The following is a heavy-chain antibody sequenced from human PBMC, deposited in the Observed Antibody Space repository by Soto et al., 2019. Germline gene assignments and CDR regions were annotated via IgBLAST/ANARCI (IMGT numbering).Heavy chain of an antibody. CDR1: GGSISSGGYY. CDR2: IYYSGST. Sequence: QVQLQESGPGLVKPSQTLSLTCTVSGGSISSGGYYWSWIRQHPGKGLVGIGYIYYSGSTYYNPSLTSRVTISVDTSKNQFSLKLTAVTAADTAVYYCAASCVGCGGFNYYGMDVWGQGTTVTVSS. D-gene: IGHD2-21*01. CDR3: AASCVGCGGFNYYGMDV. J-gene: IGHJ6*02. V-gene: IGHV4-31*03.